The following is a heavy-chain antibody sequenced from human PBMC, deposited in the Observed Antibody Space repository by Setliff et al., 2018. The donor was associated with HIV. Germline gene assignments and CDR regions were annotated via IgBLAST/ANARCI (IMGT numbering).Heavy chain of an antibody. D-gene: IGHD5-18*01. CDR1: GGSISSYY. J-gene: IGHJ4*02. CDR2: IYTSGST. CDR3: RGVDTAIVRFFDY. V-gene: IGHV4-4*08. Sequence: SETLSLTCTVSGGSISSYYWSWIRQPPGKGLEWIGYIYTSGSTNYNPSLKSRVTISVDTSKNQFSLKLSSVTAADTAVYYCRGVDTAIVRFFDYWGQGTLVTVSS.